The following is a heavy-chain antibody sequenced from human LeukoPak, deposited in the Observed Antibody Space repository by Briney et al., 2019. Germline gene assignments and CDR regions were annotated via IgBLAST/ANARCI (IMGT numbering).Heavy chain of an antibody. CDR2: ISSDSRNI. CDR3: ARAFYSSSWAPLDF. D-gene: IGHD6-13*01. V-gene: IGHV3-48*01. J-gene: IGHJ4*02. CDR1: GFTFRTYR. Sequence: GGSLRLSCVASGFTFRTYRMHWVRQAPGKGLEWVSYISSDSRNIYYADSVKGRFTISRDNAKNSLFLHMNSLRSEDTAVYYCARAFYSSSWAPLDFWGQGTLVTVSS.